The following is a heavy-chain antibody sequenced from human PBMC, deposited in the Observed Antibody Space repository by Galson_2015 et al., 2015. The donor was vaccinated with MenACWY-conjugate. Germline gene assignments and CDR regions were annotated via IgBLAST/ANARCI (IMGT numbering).Heavy chain of an antibody. J-gene: IGHJ5*02. CDR2: INSDGSST. CDR3: AQYCSSTSCYAGKGA. Sequence: SLRLSCAASGFTFSSYWMHWVRPAPGKGLVWVSRINSDGSSTSYADSVKGRFTISRDNAKNTLYLQMNSLRAEDTAVYYCAQYCSSTSCYAGKGAWGQGTLVTVSS. D-gene: IGHD2-2*01. CDR1: GFTFSSYW. V-gene: IGHV3-74*01.